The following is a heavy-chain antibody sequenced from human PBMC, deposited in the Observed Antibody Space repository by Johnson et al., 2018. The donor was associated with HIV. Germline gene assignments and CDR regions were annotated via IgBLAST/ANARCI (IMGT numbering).Heavy chain of an antibody. J-gene: IGHJ3*02. V-gene: IGHV3-7*02. CDR3: ARGGGVVGNAFDI. Sequence: VQLVESGGGLVQPGGSLRLSCAASGFTFSSYWMSWVRQAPGKGLEWVANINQDGSEKYYVDSVKGRFTISRDNAKNSLYLQMGSLRAEDMAVYYCARGGGVVGNAFDIWGQGTMVTVSS. CDR2: INQDGSEK. D-gene: IGHD1-26*01. CDR1: GFTFSSYW.